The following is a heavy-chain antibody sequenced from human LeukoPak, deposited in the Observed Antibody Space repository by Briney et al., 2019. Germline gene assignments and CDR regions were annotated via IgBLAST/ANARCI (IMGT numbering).Heavy chain of an antibody. J-gene: IGHJ4*02. D-gene: IGHD3-10*01. V-gene: IGHV3-66*01. Sequence: GGSLRLSCAASGFTVSNNDMSWVRQAPGKGLEWVSVIYSGGSTYYADSVKGRFTISRDIFKNRLYLQMNSLTAEDTAVYFCARAFQYGSGSYPYSLWGQGTLATVSS. CDR3: ARAFQYGSGSYPYSL. CDR1: GFTVSNND. CDR2: IYSGGST.